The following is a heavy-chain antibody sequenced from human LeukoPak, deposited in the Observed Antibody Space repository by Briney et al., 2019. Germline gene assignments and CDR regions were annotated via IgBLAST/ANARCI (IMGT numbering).Heavy chain of an antibody. D-gene: IGHD6-19*01. CDR1: GFIFSSYN. V-gene: IGHV3-21*01. CDR3: ARELSGIGRYYYYYYMDV. CDR2: ISSSSIYI. J-gene: IGHJ6*03. Sequence: GGSLRLSCAASGFIFSSYNMNWVRQAPGKGLEWVSSISSSSIYIYYADSVKGRFTISRDNAKTSLYLQMNSLRAEDTAVYYCARELSGIGRYYYYYYMDVWGKGTTVTVSS.